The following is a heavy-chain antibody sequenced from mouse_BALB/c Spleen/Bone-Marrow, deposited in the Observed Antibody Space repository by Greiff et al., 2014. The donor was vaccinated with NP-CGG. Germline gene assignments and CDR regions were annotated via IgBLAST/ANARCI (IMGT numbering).Heavy chain of an antibody. CDR3: ARAGTGAADY. CDR2: IWSGGNT. V-gene: IGHV2-2*02. J-gene: IGHJ2*01. CDR1: GFSLTSSG. Sequence: VQLQQSGPGLGQPSQSLSITCTVSGFSLTSSGVHWVRQSPGKGLEWLGVIWSGGNTDYNAAFISRLNISKDNSKSQVFFKMNSLQPSDTAIYYCARAGTGAADYWGQGTTLTVSS. D-gene: IGHD4-1*01.